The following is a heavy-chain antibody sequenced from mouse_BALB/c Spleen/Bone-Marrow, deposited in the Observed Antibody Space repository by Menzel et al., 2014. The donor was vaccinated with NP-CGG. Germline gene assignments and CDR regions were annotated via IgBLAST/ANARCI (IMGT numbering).Heavy chain of an antibody. Sequence: EVQLQESGPDLVKPSQSLSLTCTVTGYSITSGYSWHWIRQFPGNKLEWMGFIYYSGGSNYNPSLKSRVSISRDTSKNQFFLQLNSVTSEDAATYYCARHDGYFDYWGQGTTLTVSS. J-gene: IGHJ2*01. V-gene: IGHV3-1*02. CDR3: ARHDGYFDY. CDR2: IYYSGGS. D-gene: IGHD2-3*01. CDR1: GYSITSGYS.